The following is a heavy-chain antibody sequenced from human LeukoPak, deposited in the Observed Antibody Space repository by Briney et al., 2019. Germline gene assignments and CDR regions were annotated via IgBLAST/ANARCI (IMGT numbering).Heavy chain of an antibody. CDR2: IYHSGST. D-gene: IGHD3-10*01. V-gene: IGHV4-30-2*01. CDR1: GGSISSGGYS. CDR3: ARVRRFGSGLLSSNYYYMDV. Sequence: SQTLSLTCAVSGGSISSGGYSWSWIRQPPGKGLEWIGYIYHSGSTYYNPSLKSRVTISVDTSKNQFSLKLSSVTAADTAVYYCARVRRFGSGLLSSNYYYMDVWGKGTTVTVSS. J-gene: IGHJ6*03.